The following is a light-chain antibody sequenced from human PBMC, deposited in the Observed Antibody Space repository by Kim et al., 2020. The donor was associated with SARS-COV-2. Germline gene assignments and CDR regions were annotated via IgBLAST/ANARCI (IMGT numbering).Light chain of an antibody. CDR3: QQGYNTPFT. Sequence: DIQMTQSPSSLSASVGDRVTITCRTTQSISSHLNWYQQKPGRAPKLLISAASTLQGGVASRFSGSGSETDFTLTISSLQPEDFATYYWQQGYNTPFTFGPGTKVDIK. CDR1: QSISSH. J-gene: IGKJ3*01. V-gene: IGKV1-39*01. CDR2: AAS.